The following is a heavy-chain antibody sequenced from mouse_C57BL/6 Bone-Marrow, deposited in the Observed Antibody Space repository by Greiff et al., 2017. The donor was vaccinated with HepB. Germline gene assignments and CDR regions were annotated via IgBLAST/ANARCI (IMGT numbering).Heavy chain of an antibody. Sequence: QVQLQQSGAELVKPGASVKISCKASGYAFSSYWMNWVKQRPGKGLEWIGQIYPGDGDTNYNGKFKGKATVTADKSSSTAYMQLSSLTSEDSAVGFCAGKGYGGSYAYWGQGTTLTVSS. CDR1: GYAFSSYW. J-gene: IGHJ2*01. CDR3: AGKGYGGSYAY. V-gene: IGHV1-80*01. CDR2: IYPGDGDT. D-gene: IGHD1-1*01.